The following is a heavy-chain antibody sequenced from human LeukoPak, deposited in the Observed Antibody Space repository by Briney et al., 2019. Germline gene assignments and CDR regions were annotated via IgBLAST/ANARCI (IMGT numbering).Heavy chain of an antibody. CDR3: ARGSYYYDSSGYYYGDY. D-gene: IGHD3-22*01. CDR1: GFTFSSYA. V-gene: IGHV3-64*01. CDR2: ISSNGGST. Sequence: GGSLRLSCAASGFTFSSYAMHWVRQAPGKGLEYVSAISSNGGSTYYANSVKGRFTTSRDNSKNTLYLQMGSLRAEDMAVYYCARGSYYYDSSGYYYGDYWGQGTLVTVSS. J-gene: IGHJ4*02.